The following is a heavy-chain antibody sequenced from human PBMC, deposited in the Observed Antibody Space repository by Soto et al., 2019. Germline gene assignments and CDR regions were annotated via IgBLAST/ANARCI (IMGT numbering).Heavy chain of an antibody. CDR1: GFIFSSYG. V-gene: IGHV3-30*18. Sequence: PGGSLRLSCAASGFIFSSYGMHWVRQAPGKGLEWVAVISYDGSNKYYADSVKGRLTISRDISKNTLYLQMNSLRAEDTAVYYCAKDRSSSFGYYYYYGMDVWGQGTTVTVSS. CDR2: ISYDGSNK. CDR3: AKDRSSSFGYYYYYGMDV. J-gene: IGHJ6*02. D-gene: IGHD6-6*01.